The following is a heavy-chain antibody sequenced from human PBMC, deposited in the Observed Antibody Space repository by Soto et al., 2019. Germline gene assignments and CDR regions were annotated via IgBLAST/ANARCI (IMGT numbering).Heavy chain of an antibody. CDR3: AKDSNKYSSSLRGRYFDY. D-gene: IGHD6-6*01. J-gene: IGHJ4*02. V-gene: IGHV3-23*01. CDR1: GFIFSDYA. Sequence: VQMLESGGGLVQPGGSLRLSCAASGFIFSDYAMSWVRQAPGKGLEWVAGMGGANGDTYYAESVRGRFAIFRDNSKNTLLLQINNLRDEDTAIYYCAKDSNKYSSSLRGRYFDYWGQGILVTVSS. CDR2: MGGANGDT.